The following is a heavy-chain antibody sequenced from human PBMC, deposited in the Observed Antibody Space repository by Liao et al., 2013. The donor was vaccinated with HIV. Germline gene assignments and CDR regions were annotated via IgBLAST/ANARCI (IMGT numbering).Heavy chain of an antibody. V-gene: IGHV4-4*07. Sequence: QVQLQESGPGLVKPSETLSLTCSVSGVAISSYYWTWIRQPAGKGLEWVGRVFTSGDTNYNPSLKSRVSISLDTSKNHFSLKLRSVTAADTAVYYCASVRGVRGERYMDVWGNGTTVTVSS. D-gene: IGHD3-10*01. CDR3: ASVRGVRGERYMDV. J-gene: IGHJ6*03. CDR1: GVAISSYY. CDR2: VFTSGDT.